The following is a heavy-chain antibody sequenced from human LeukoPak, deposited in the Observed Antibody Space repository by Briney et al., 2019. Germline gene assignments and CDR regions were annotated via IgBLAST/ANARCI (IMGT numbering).Heavy chain of an antibody. Sequence: SETLSLTCAVYGGSFSGYYWSWTRQPPGQGLEWIGEINHSGSTNYNPSLKSRVTISVDTSKTQFSLQPRPVTAADTAVCYCARGFGYCRSTSCYLHYYYYYMDVWGKGTTVTVSS. J-gene: IGHJ6*03. V-gene: IGHV4-34*01. CDR3: ARGFGYCRSTSCYLHYYYYYMDV. D-gene: IGHD2-2*01. CDR2: INHSGST. CDR1: GGSFSGYY.